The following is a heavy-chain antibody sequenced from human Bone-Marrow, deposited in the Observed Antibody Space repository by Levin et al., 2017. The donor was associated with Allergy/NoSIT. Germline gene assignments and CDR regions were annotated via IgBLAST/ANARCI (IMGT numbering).Heavy chain of an antibody. D-gene: IGHD6-6*01. CDR3: SASSSGLDY. Sequence: GESLKISCAASGFTVSSNYMSWVRQAPGKGLEWVSVIYSGGSTYYADSVKGRFTISRDNSKNTLYLQMNSLRAEDTAVYYCSASSSGLDYWGQGTLVTVSS. J-gene: IGHJ4*02. CDR1: GFTVSSNY. V-gene: IGHV3-53*01. CDR2: IYSGGST.